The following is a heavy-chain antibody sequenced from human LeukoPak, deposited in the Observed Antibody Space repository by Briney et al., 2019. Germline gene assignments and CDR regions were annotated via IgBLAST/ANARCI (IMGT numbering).Heavy chain of an antibody. V-gene: IGHV4-59*12. CDR2: IYYSGST. J-gene: IGHJ4*02. D-gene: IGHD2-15*01. CDR3: ARGQRSCSGGSCYGPYFDY. CDR1: GGSISDYY. Sequence: SETLSLTCTVSGGSISDYYWNWIRQPPGKGLEWIGYIYYSGSTNYNPSLKSRVTISVDTSRNQFSLKLSSVTAADTAVYYCARGQRSCSGGSCYGPYFDYWGQGTLVTVSS.